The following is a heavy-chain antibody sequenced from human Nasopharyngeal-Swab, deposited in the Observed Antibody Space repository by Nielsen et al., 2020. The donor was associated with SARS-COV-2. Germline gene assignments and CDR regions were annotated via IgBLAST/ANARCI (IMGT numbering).Heavy chain of an antibody. CDR1: GGSISSYY. V-gene: IGHV4-4*07. CDR3: ARGSRFTIFGVVPDYYYGMDV. Sequence: SETLSLTCTVSGGSISSYYWSWIRQPAGKGLEWIGRIYTSGSTNYNPSLKSRVTMSVDTSKNQFSLKLSSATAADTAVYYCARGSRFTIFGVVPDYYYGMDVWGQGTTVTVSS. D-gene: IGHD3-3*01. CDR2: IYTSGST. J-gene: IGHJ6*02.